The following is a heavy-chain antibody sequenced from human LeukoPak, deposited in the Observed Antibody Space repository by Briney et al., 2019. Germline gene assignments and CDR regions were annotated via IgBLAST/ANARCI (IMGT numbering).Heavy chain of an antibody. Sequence: SVKVSCKASGGTFSSYAISWVRQAPGQGLEWMGGIIPIFGTANYAQKFQGRVTITTDESTSTAYMELSSLRSEDTAVYYCAIYSSDTDGGGYFDYWGQGTLVTVSS. D-gene: IGHD6-19*01. CDR3: AIYSSDTDGGGYFDY. CDR1: GGTFSSYA. J-gene: IGHJ4*02. V-gene: IGHV1-69*05. CDR2: IIPIFGTA.